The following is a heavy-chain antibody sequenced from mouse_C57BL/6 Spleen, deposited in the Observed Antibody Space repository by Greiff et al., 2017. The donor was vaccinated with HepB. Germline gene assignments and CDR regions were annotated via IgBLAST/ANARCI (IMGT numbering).Heavy chain of an antibody. CDR3: ASLYYYGSSYDWYFDV. Sequence: VQLQQSGAELVRPGASVKLSCKASGYTFTDYYINWVKQRPGQGLEWIARIYPGSGNTYYNEKFKGKATLTAEKSSSTAYMQLSSLTSEDSAVYFCASLYYYGSSYDWYFDVWGTGTTVTVSS. CDR1: GYTFTDYY. D-gene: IGHD1-1*01. J-gene: IGHJ1*03. CDR2: IYPGSGNT. V-gene: IGHV1-76*01.